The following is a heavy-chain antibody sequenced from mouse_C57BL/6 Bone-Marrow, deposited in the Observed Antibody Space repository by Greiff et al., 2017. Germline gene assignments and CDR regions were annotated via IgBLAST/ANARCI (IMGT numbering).Heavy chain of an antibody. CDR3: ARQNYYPNLYFDY. CDR2: ISSGSSTI. CDR1: GFTFSDYG. J-gene: IGHJ2*01. V-gene: IGHV5-17*01. Sequence: EVKLVESGGGLVKPGGSLKLSCAASGFTFSDYGMHWVRQAPEKGLEWVADISSGSSTIDYADTVKGRFTISRDNAKNTLFLQMTSLRSEDTSMYYCARQNYYPNLYFDYWGQGTTLTVSS. D-gene: IGHD2-1*01.